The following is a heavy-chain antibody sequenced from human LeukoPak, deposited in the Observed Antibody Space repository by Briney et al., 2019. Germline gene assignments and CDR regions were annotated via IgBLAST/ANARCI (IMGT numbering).Heavy chain of an antibody. J-gene: IGHJ4*02. V-gene: IGHV3-9*01. CDR3: AKGYYYDSSGYIDY. CDR2: ISWNSGSI. Sequence: GGSLRLYCAASGFTFDDYAMHWVRQAPGKGLEWVSGISWNSGSIGYADSVKGRFTISRDNAKNSLYLQMNSLRAEDTALYYCAKGYYYDSSGYIDYWGQGTLVTVSS. CDR1: GFTFDDYA. D-gene: IGHD3-22*01.